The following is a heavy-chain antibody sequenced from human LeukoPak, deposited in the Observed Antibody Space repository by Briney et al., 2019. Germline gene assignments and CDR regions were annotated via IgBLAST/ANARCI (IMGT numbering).Heavy chain of an antibody. CDR1: GGTFSSYA. CDR3: ARDNIVVVVAASGGTFDY. CDR2: IIPILGIA. D-gene: IGHD2-15*01. V-gene: IGHV1-69*04. J-gene: IGHJ4*02. Sequence: ASVKVSCKASGGTFSSYAISWVRQAPGQGLEWMGRIIPILGIANYAQKFQGRVTITADKSTSTAYMELSSLRSEDTAVYYCARDNIVVVVAASGGTFDYWGQGTLVTVSS.